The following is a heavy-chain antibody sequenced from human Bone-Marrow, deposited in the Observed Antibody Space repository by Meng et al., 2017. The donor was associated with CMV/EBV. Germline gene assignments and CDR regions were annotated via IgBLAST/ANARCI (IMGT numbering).Heavy chain of an antibody. CDR2: IFYSGST. Sequence: SETLSLTCTVSGASIRNNLYWWSWIRQSPGKGLEFIGSIFYSGSTSHNPSLWGRVSMSVDTSKSQFSLQLRSVTAADTAVYYCARSYRSEWSYGPEGTFAVWGQGTMVTVSS. V-gene: IGHV4-31*03. CDR3: ARSYRSEWSYGPEGTFAV. D-gene: IGHD3-10*01. CDR1: GASIRNNLYW. J-gene: IGHJ3*01.